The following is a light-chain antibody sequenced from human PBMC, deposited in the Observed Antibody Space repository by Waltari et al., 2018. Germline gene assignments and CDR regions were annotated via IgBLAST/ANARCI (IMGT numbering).Light chain of an antibody. V-gene: IGKV3-15*01. J-gene: IGKJ1*01. CDR1: QSVSSN. Sequence: EIVMTQSPATLSVSPGERATLSCRASQSVSSNLAWYQQQPGQAPRLLIYGTSTRATGITARFSGSGSGTELTLTISSLQSEDFAVYYCQQYNNWPPWTFGQGTKVEIK. CDR2: GTS. CDR3: QQYNNWPPWT.